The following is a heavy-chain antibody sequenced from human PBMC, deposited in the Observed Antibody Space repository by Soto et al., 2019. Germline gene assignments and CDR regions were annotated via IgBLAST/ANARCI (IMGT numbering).Heavy chain of an antibody. D-gene: IGHD3-10*01. CDR3: ATNPGSGSYYSHKYNWFDP. Sequence: SETLSLTCAVYGGSFSGYYWSWIRQPPGKGLEWIGEINHSGSTNYNPSLKSRVTISVDTSKNQFSLKLSSVTAADTAVYYCATNPGSGSYYSHKYNWFDPWGQGTLVTVSS. CDR2: INHSGST. J-gene: IGHJ5*02. V-gene: IGHV4-34*01. CDR1: GGSFSGYY.